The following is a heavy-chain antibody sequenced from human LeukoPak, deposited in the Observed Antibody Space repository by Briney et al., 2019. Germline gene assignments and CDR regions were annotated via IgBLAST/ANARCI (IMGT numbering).Heavy chain of an antibody. V-gene: IGHV2-5*02. CDR2: IYWDDDK. CDR1: GISLSTSGVG. D-gene: IGHD3-3*01. Sequence: SGPTLVKPTQTLTXTCTFSGISLSTSGVGVGWIPQPPGKALEWLALIYWDDDKRYSPSLRSRLAITKDTSKNQVVLTMTNMDPVDTATYYCAHVEWLTHYYYFDYWGQGTLVTVSS. CDR3: AHVEWLTHYYYFDY. J-gene: IGHJ4*02.